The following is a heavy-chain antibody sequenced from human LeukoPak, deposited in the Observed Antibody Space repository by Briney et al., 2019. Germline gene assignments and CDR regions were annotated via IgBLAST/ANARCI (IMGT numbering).Heavy chain of an antibody. CDR1: GDSISSYY. J-gene: IGHJ4*02. V-gene: IGHV4-59*01. Sequence: SETLSLTCTVSGDSISSYYWSWIRQPPGKGLEWIGYIYYSGSTNYNPSLKSRVTISVDTSKNQFSLKLSSVTAADTAVYYCARVAGSGYFDYWGQGTLITVSS. D-gene: IGHD6-19*01. CDR3: ARVAGSGYFDY. CDR2: IYYSGST.